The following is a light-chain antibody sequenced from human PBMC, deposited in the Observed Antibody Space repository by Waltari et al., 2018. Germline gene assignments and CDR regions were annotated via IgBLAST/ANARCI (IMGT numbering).Light chain of an antibody. Sequence: ALTQPASVSGSPGQSITISCTGTSSDVGGYNHVSWYQQHPAKAPKLMLYDVSSRPSGVSNRFFGSKSGNTASLTISGLQAEDEAVYFCSSYSTSLTPYVFGPGTKVTVL. J-gene: IGLJ1*01. V-gene: IGLV2-14*03. CDR3: SSYSTSLTPYV. CDR2: DVS. CDR1: SSDVGGYNH.